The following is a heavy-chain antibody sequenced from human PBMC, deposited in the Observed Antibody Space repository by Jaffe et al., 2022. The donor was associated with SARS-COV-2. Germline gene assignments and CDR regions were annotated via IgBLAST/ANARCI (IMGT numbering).Heavy chain of an antibody. Sequence: EVQLVESGGGLVQPGGSLRLSCAASGFTFSSYWMSWVRQAPGKGLEWVANIKQDGSEKYYVDSVKGRFTISRDNAKNSLYLQMNSLRAEDTAVYYCARDLGYCSGGSCYYYYGMDVWGQGTTVTVSS. J-gene: IGHJ6*02. D-gene: IGHD2-15*01. CDR1: GFTFSSYW. CDR2: IKQDGSEK. CDR3: ARDLGYCSGGSCYYYYGMDV. V-gene: IGHV3-7*01.